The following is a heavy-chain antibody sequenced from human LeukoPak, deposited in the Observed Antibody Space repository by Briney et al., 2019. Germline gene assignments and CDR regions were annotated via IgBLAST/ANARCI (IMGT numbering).Heavy chain of an antibody. J-gene: IGHJ4*02. Sequence: ASVKVSCKASGYTFTSYGISWVRQAPGQGLEWMGWISAYNGITNYAQKLQGRVTMTTDTSTSTAYMELRSLRSDDTAVYYCARDGWDYYDSSGYPLWDYWGQGTLVTVSS. CDR1: GYTFTSYG. CDR2: ISAYNGIT. V-gene: IGHV1-18*01. CDR3: ARDGWDYYDSSGYPLWDY. D-gene: IGHD3-22*01.